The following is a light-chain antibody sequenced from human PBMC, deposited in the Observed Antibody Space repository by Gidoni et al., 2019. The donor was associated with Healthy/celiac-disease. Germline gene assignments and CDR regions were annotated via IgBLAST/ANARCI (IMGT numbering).Light chain of an antibody. V-gene: IGKV1-39*01. CDR3: QQSYSTACT. CDR2: AAS. CDR1: QSISSY. Sequence: QMTKPPSSLSASVGDRVTITCRASQSISSYLNWYQQKPGKAPKLLIYAASSLQSGVPSRFSGSGSGTDFTLTISSLQPEDFATYYCQQSYSTACTFGPGTKVDIK. J-gene: IGKJ3*01.